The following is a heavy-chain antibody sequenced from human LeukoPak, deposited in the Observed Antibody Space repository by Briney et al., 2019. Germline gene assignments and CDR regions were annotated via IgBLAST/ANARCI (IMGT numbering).Heavy chain of an antibody. J-gene: IGHJ5*02. CDR3: ARATTVGSYNWFDP. D-gene: IGHD4-17*01. CDR1: GGSISSGGYY. Sequence: SETLSLTCTVSGGSISSGGYYWSRLRQHPGKGLEWIGYIYYSGSTYYNPSLKSRVTISVDTSKNQFSLKLSSVTAADTAVYYCARATTVGSYNWFDPWGQGTLVTVSS. V-gene: IGHV4-31*03. CDR2: IYYSGST.